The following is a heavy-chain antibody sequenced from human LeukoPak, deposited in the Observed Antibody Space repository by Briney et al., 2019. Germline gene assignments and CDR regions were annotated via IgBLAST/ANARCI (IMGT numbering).Heavy chain of an antibody. CDR3: ATYGPLNSGSYQGYFDY. Sequence: ASLKVSCKVSGYTLTALSMHWVRQAPGKGLEWMGGFDPEDGETIYAQKFQGRVTMTEDTSTDTAYMELSSLRSEDTAVYYCATYGPLNSGSYQGYFDYWGQGTLVTVSS. V-gene: IGHV1-24*01. J-gene: IGHJ4*02. CDR1: GYTLTALS. D-gene: IGHD1-26*01. CDR2: FDPEDGET.